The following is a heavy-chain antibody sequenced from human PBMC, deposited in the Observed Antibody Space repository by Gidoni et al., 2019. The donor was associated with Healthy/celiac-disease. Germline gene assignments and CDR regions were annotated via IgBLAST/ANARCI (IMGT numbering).Heavy chain of an antibody. D-gene: IGHD6-19*01. J-gene: IGHJ4*02. Sequence: QVQLQESGPGLVKPSETLSLTCTVSGGSISSYYWSWIRQPPGKGLEWIGYIYYSGSTNYNPSLKSRVTISVDTSKNQFSLKLSSVTAADTAVYYCARGGSGWWGYWGQGTLVTVSS. CDR2: IYYSGST. V-gene: IGHV4-59*08. CDR1: GGSISSYY. CDR3: ARGGSGWWGY.